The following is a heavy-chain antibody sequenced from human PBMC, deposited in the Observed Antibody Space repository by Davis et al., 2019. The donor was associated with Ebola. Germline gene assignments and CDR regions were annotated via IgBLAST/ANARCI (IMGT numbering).Heavy chain of an antibody. CDR3: AREGCSGGSCYGWFDP. V-gene: IGHV1-2*04. CDR1: GYTFTGYY. CDR2: INPNSGGT. Sequence: AASVKVSCKASGYTFTGYYMHWVRQAPGQGLEWMGWINPNSGGTNYAQKFQGWVTMTRDTSISPAYMELSRLRSDDTAVYYCAREGCSGGSCYGWFDPWGQGTLVTVSS. J-gene: IGHJ5*02. D-gene: IGHD2-15*01.